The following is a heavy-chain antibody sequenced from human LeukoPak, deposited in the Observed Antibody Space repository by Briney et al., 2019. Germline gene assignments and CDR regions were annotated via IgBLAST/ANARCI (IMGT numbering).Heavy chain of an antibody. D-gene: IGHD2-2*01. CDR2: INPSGGST. V-gene: IGHV1-46*01. CDR1: GYTFTSYY. J-gene: IGHJ4*02. Sequence: ASVKVSCKASGYTFTSYYMHWVRRAPGQGLEWMGIINPSGGSTSYAQKFQGRVTMTRDTSTSTVYMELSSLRSEDTAVYYCARARSYCSSTSCYLFDYWGQGTLVTVSS. CDR3: ARARSYCSSTSCYLFDY.